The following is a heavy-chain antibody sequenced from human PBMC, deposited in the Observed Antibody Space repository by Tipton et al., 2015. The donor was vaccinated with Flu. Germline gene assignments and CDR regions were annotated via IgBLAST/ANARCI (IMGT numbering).Heavy chain of an antibody. Sequence: PGLVKPSETLSLTCTVSGGSITGHYWTWIRQPPGRGPQYIGDIYYSGSSNYNPSLKSRVTISVDTSKNQFSLELSSVTAADTALYYCARRSFSKTGTSKSDALDVLCKGKMVTVSP. CDR2: IYYSGSS. J-gene: IGHJ3*01. D-gene: IGHD1-7*01. CDR1: GGSITGHY. V-gene: IGHV4-59*11. CDR3: ARRSFSKTGTSKSDALDV.